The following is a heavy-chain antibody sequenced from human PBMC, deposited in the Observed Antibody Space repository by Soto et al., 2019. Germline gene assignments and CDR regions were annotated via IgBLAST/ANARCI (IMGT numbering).Heavy chain of an antibody. V-gene: IGHV4-59*08. CDR2: IYYSGST. J-gene: IGHJ4*02. CDR3: ARGGWRQIDY. CDR1: GGSIGSYY. D-gene: IGHD3-3*01. Sequence: QVQLQESGPGLVKPSETLSLTCSVSGGSIGSYYWSWIRQPPGKGLEWIGYIYYSGSTNYTPSLKSRVTISVDTSKNQLSLKLSSVTAADTAVYYCARGGWRQIDYWGQGTLVTVSS.